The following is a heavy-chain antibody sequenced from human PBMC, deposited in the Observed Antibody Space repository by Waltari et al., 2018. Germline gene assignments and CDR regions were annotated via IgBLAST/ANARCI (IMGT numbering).Heavy chain of an antibody. CDR1: GFTFSSYW. CDR3: AKEVRQGIGALDI. V-gene: IGHV3-74*01. Sequence: EVQLVESGGGLVQPGGSLRLSCVASGFTFSSYWMHWVRQAPGKGLVLISGIKPDGSSATFANSLEGRFTVSRDNGKIALYLQINGLRVCDTAGYCCAKEVRQGIGALDIWGQGTMVTVSS. D-gene: IGHD3-22*01. J-gene: IGHJ3*02. CDR2: IKPDGSSA.